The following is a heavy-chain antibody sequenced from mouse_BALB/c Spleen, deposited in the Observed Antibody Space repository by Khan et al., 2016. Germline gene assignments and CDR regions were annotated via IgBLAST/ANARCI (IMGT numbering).Heavy chain of an antibody. Sequence: QIQLVQSGPELKKPGETVKISCKASGYTFTNYGMNWVKQAPGKGLKWMGWINTYTGEPTYADDFKGRFAFSLETSASTAYLQINNLKNEDTATYFCARRSIYYDYDGFAYWDQGTLVTVSA. CDR3: ARRSIYYDYDGFAY. D-gene: IGHD2-4*01. CDR1: GYTFTNYG. J-gene: IGHJ3*01. CDR2: INTYTGEP. V-gene: IGHV9-3-1*01.